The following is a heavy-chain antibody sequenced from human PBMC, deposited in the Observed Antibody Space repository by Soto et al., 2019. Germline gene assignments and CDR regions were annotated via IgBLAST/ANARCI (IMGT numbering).Heavy chain of an antibody. CDR3: ARAKGSGWFDY. V-gene: IGHV4-34*01. Sequence: SETLSLTCAVYGGSFSGYYWSWIRQPPGKGLEWIGEINHSGSTNYNPSLKSRVTISVDTSKNQFSLKLSSVTAADTAVYYCARAKGSGWFDYWGQGTLVTVSS. J-gene: IGHJ4*02. D-gene: IGHD6-19*01. CDR2: INHSGST. CDR1: GGSFSGYY.